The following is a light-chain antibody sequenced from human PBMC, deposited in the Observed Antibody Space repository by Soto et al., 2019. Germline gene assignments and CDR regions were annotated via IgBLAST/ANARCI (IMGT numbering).Light chain of an antibody. J-gene: IGKJ5*01. CDR3: EQNNQWPIT. CDR2: YIS. Sequence: ELVMTQSPATLSVSPGETASLSCRASQSAGNFLAWYQQKPGQAPRLLIYYISTRATGIPARFSGSGSGTEFTLTITSLPSEDSEVDYYEQNNQWPITCSKGTRLEIK. CDR1: QSAGNF. V-gene: IGKV3D-15*01.